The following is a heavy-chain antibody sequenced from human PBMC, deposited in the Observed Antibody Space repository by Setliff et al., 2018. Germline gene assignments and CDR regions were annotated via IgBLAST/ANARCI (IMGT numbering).Heavy chain of an antibody. V-gene: IGHV3-33*08. Sequence: GGSLRLSCAASGFTFSTYRMHWVRQAPGKGLEWVAVIWDDGVKKYHADSVKGRFTISRDNSKNTLYLQMNSLRPEDTAVYYCAREGRWDYNYPIYWGQGILVTVSS. CDR2: IWDDGVKK. CDR1: GFTFSTYR. J-gene: IGHJ4*02. CDR3: AREGRWDYNYPIY. D-gene: IGHD5-12*01.